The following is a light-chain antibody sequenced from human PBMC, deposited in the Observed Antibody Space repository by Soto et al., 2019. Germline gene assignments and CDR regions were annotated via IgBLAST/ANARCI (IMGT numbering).Light chain of an antibody. Sequence: EIVLTQSPDTLSLSPGEGASLSCRASQSVHTFLAWYQQTPGQAPRLLIYGASTRATGVPARFSGSGSGTDFTLTISSLEPEDFAVYYCHQRSNWPPDTFGQGTRLEN. J-gene: IGKJ5*01. CDR1: QSVHTF. V-gene: IGKV3-11*01. CDR2: GAS. CDR3: HQRSNWPPDT.